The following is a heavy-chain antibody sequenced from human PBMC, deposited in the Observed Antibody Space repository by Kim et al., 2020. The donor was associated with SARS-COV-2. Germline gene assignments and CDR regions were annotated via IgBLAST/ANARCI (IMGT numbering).Heavy chain of an antibody. J-gene: IGHJ3*02. V-gene: IGHV1-24*01. CDR1: GYTLTELS. Sequence: ASVKVSCKVSGYTLTELSMHWVRQAPGKGLELMGGFDPEDGETIYAQKFQVRVTMTEDTSTDTAYMELSSLRSEDTAVYYCATGRNCSSTSCYGDAFDIWGQGTMVTVSS. CDR2: FDPEDGET. CDR3: ATGRNCSSTSCYGDAFDI. D-gene: IGHD2-2*01.